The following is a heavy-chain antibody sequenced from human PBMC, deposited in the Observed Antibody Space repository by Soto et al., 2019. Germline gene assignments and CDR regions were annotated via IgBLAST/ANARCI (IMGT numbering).Heavy chain of an antibody. Sequence: QVQLVESGGGVVQPGRSLRLSCAASGFTFSSYGVHWVRQAPGKGLEWVAVISYDGSNKYYADSVKGRFTISRDNSKNTLYLQMNSLRAEDTAVYYCANDLWAGSSWYATYDAFDIWGQGTMVTVSS. CDR1: GFTFSSYG. CDR2: ISYDGSNK. J-gene: IGHJ3*02. V-gene: IGHV3-30*18. D-gene: IGHD6-13*01. CDR3: ANDLWAGSSWYATYDAFDI.